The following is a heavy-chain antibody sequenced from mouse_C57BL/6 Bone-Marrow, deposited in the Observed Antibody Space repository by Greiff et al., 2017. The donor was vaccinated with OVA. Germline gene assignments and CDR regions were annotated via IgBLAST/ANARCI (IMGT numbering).Heavy chain of an antibody. D-gene: IGHD2-4*01. V-gene: IGHV8-8*01. CDR3: ARIAYYDYDDLAY. Sequence: QVTLKVSGPGILQPSQTLSLSCSSSGFSLSTSGMGVGWIRQPSGKGLEWLAHIWWDDDKYYNPAPKSRLTISNDTSNNQVFLKIAIVDTADTATYYCARIAYYDYDDLAYWGQGTLVTVSA. J-gene: IGHJ3*01. CDR2: IWWDDDK. CDR1: GFSLSTSGMG.